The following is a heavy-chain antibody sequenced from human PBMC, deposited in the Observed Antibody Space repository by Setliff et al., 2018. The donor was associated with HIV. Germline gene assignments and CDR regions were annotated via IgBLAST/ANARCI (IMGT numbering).Heavy chain of an antibody. J-gene: IGHJ4*02. D-gene: IGHD3-10*01. CDR3: ARQGGYNSPLMV. CDR1: SDSIRFYY. V-gene: IGHV4-59*08. CDR2: VYYTGST. Sequence: PSETLSLTCTVSSDSIRFYYWTWIRQPPGKGLEWIGNVYYTGSTNYNPSVTSRVTISVDASKNQFFLQLISVTAADTAVYYCARQGGYNSPLMVWGQGKLVTVSS.